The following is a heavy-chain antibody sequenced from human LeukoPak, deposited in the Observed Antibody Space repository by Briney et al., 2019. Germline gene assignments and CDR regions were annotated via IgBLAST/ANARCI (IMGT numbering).Heavy chain of an antibody. V-gene: IGHV1-3*03. CDR2: INAGNGNT. D-gene: IGHD6-6*01. Sequence: ASVKVSCKASGYTFTSYAMHWVRQAPRQRLEWMGWINAGNGNTKYSQEFQGRVTITRDTSASTAYMELSSLRSEDMAVYYCARGPRDATGYSSSSPFDYWGQGTLVTVSS. J-gene: IGHJ4*02. CDR3: ARGPRDATGYSSSSPFDY. CDR1: GYTFTSYA.